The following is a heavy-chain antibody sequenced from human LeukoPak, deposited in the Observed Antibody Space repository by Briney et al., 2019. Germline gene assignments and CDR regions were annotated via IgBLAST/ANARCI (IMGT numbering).Heavy chain of an antibody. D-gene: IGHD6-13*01. J-gene: IGHJ5*02. V-gene: IGHV4-34*01. CDR3: ARGRIAAPRHWFDP. CDR1: GGSFSGYY. CDR2: INHSGST. Sequence: PSETLSLTCAVYGGSFSGYYWSWIRQPPGKGLEWIGEINHSGSTNYNPSLKSRVTISVDTSKNQFSLKLSSVTAADTAVYYCARGRIAAPRHWFDPWGQGTLVTVSS.